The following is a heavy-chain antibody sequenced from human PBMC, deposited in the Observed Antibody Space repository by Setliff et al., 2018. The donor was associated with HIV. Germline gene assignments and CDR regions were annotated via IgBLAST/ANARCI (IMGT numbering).Heavy chain of an antibody. J-gene: IGHJ4*02. CDR2: IYYSGST. V-gene: IGHV4-59*08. CDR1: GGSISSHY. D-gene: IGHD5-12*01. CDR3: ARSPGVATITY. Sequence: SETLSLTCTVSGGSISSHYWSWIRQPPGKVLEWIGRIYYSGSTYYNPSLKSRVTVSVDTSKSQFSLKLSSVTAADTAVYYCARSPGVATITYWGQGTLVTVSS.